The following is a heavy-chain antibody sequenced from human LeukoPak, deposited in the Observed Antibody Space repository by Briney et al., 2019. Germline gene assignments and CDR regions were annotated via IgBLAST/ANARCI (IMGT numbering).Heavy chain of an antibody. D-gene: IGHD2-21*02. CDR1: GGPISSHY. Sequence: SETLSLTCTVSGGPISSHYWSWIRQPPGKGLEWIGYIYYSGSTNYNPSLKSRVTISVDTSKNQFSLKLTSVAAADTAVYYCARAGGDPHYYYYYYMDVWGKGTPVTVSS. CDR2: IYYSGST. J-gene: IGHJ6*03. V-gene: IGHV4-59*11. CDR3: ARAGGDPHYYYYYYMDV.